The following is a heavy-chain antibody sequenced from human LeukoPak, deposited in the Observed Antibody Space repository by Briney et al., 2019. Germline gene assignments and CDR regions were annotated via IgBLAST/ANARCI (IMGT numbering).Heavy chain of an antibody. CDR1: GFTFSSYA. CDR2: ISYDGSNK. CDR3: ARGDIVVVVAATLEP. Sequence: PGRSLRLSCAASGFTFSSYAMHWVRQAPGKGLEWGAVISYDGSNKYYADSVKGRFTISRDNSKNTLYLQMNSLRAEDTAVYYCARGDIVVVVAATLEPWGQGTLVTVSS. J-gene: IGHJ5*02. V-gene: IGHV3-30*04. D-gene: IGHD2-15*01.